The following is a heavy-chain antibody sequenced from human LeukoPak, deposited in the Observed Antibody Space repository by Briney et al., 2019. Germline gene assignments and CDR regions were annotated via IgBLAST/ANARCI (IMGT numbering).Heavy chain of an antibody. CDR1: GVAISSGDYY. D-gene: IGHD3-16*02. J-gene: IGHJ5*02. CDR2: SYYSGNT. CDR3: ATAPYEYIWGTYRTNWFDP. Sequence: KTSETLSLTCTVSGVAISSGDYYWSWIRQPPGKGLEWIGYSYYSGNTYYNPSLKSRVTISMDTSKNQFSLKLNSMTAADTAVYYCATAPYEYIWGTYRTNWFDPWGQGTLVTVSS. V-gene: IGHV4-30-4*01.